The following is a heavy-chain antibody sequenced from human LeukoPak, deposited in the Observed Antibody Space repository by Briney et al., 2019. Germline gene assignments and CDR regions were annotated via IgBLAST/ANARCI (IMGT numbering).Heavy chain of an antibody. V-gene: IGHV4-34*01. J-gene: IGHJ3*02. CDR1: GGSFSGYY. CDR2: INHSGST. Sequence: PETLSLTCAVSGGSFSGYYWSWIRQPPGKGLEWIGEINHSGSTNYNPSLKSRVTISVDTSKNQFSLKLSSVTAADTAVYYCAFRIAVAGYAFDIWGQGTMVTVSS. D-gene: IGHD6-19*01. CDR3: AFRIAVAGYAFDI.